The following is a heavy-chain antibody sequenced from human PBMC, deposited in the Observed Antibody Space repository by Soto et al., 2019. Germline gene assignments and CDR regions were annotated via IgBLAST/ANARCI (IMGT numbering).Heavy chain of an antibody. CDR3: AREGSSGWLNGLDP. V-gene: IGHV3-48*01. J-gene: IGHJ5*02. CDR1: GFTFSSYN. Sequence: EVQLVESGGGLVQPGGSLRLSCAASGFTFSSYNMNWVRQAPGKGLEWVSYISSSSSAIYYADSVKGRFTISTDNAKNSLYLQMNSLRAEDTAVYYCAREGSSGWLNGLDPWGQGTLVTVSS. D-gene: IGHD6-19*01. CDR2: ISSSSSAI.